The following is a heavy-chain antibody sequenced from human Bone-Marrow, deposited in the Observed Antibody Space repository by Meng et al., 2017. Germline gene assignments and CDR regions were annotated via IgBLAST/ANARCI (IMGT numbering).Heavy chain of an antibody. CDR2: IYHSGST. J-gene: IGHJ3*02. Sequence: SETLSLTCTVSGGSISSSSYYWGWIRQPPGKGLEWIGSIYHSGSTYYNPSLKSRVTISVDTSKNQFSLKLSSVTAADTDVYYCARKRGGFGELLSSNAFDIWGQGTMVTVSS. CDR1: GGSISSSSYY. CDR3: ARKRGGFGELLSSNAFDI. V-gene: IGHV4-39*07. D-gene: IGHD3-10*01.